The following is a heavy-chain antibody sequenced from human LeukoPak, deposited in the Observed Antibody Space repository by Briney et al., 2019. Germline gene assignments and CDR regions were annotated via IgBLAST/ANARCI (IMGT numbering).Heavy chain of an antibody. CDR2: ISRNSTYI. CDR1: GFSFSNYG. V-gene: IGHV3-21*04. J-gene: IGHJ4*02. CDR3: ARDGGRSGSYRAYFDY. D-gene: IGHD1-26*01. Sequence: KAGGSLRLSCAASGFSFSNYGMHWVRQAPGKGLEWVASISRNSTYIHYADSVKGRFTISRDNAKNSLYLQMNSLRAEDTAVYYCARDGGRSGSYRAYFDYWGQGTLVTVSS.